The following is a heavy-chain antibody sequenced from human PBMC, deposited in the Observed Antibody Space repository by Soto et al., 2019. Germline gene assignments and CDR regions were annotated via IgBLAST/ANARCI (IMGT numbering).Heavy chain of an antibody. J-gene: IGHJ4*02. CDR1: GGSISSYY. CDR2: IYTSGST. D-gene: IGHD4-17*01. CDR3: ARVRDYGDYAYYFDY. V-gene: IGHV4-4*07. Sequence: PSETLSLTCTVSGGSISSYYWSWIRQPAGKGLEWIGRIYTSGSTNYNPSLKSRVTMSVDTSKNQFSLKLSSVTAADTAVYYCARVRDYGDYAYYFDYWGRGTLVTVSS.